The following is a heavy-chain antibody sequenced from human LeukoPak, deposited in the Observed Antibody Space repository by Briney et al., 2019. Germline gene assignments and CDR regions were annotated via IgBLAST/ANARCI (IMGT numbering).Heavy chain of an antibody. V-gene: IGHV3-23*01. D-gene: IGHD3-22*01. CDR3: AITVDYYDSSGSPPSSFDY. CDR1: GFTFRSYA. J-gene: IGHJ4*02. Sequence: GGSLRLSCAASGFTFRSYAMSWVRQAPGKGLEWVSAISGSGGSTYYADSVKGRFTISRDNSKNTLYLQMNSLRAEDTAVYYCAITVDYYDSSGSPPSSFDYWGQGTLVTVSS. CDR2: ISGSGGST.